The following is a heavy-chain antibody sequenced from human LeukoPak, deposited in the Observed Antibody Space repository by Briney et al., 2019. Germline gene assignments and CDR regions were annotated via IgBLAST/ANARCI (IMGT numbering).Heavy chain of an antibody. V-gene: IGHV3-11*01. D-gene: IGHD2-21*01. J-gene: IGHJ3*02. CDR1: GFTFSYYY. CDR2: ISSIGSNI. CDR3: ARDPLCLDI. Sequence: GGPLRLSCAASGFTFSYYYMSWIRQAPSKGLEWVSYISSIGSNIYYADSVKSRFTISRDNAKNSLYLQMNSLRDEDTAVYYCARDPLCLDIWGQGTMVTVSS.